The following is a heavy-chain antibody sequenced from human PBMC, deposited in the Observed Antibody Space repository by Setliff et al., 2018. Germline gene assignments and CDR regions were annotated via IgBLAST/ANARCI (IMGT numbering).Heavy chain of an antibody. CDR2: IYYSGTA. CDR1: GGSISSSSYQ. CDR3: ARDGPHCVTSSCPGAWFDP. J-gene: IGHJ5*02. D-gene: IGHD2-2*01. V-gene: IGHV4-39*02. Sequence: SETLSLTCTVSGGSISSSSYQWGWVRQTPGKGLEWIGSIYYSGTAYYNPSLKSRVTISVDTSKNQFSLKLSSVTAADTAVYYCARDGPHCVTSSCPGAWFDPWGQGILVTVSS.